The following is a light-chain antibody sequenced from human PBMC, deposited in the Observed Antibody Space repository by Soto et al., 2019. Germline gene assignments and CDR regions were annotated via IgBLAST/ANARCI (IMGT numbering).Light chain of an antibody. CDR1: SSDVGSYNL. Sequence: QSVLTQPASVSGSPGLSITISCTGTSSDVGSYNLVSWYQQHPGKAPKLMIYERSKRPSGVSNRFSGSKSGNTASLTISGLQAEDEADYYCCSYAGSSTVIFGGGTKLTVL. V-gene: IGLV2-23*01. CDR2: ERS. J-gene: IGLJ2*01. CDR3: CSYAGSSTVI.